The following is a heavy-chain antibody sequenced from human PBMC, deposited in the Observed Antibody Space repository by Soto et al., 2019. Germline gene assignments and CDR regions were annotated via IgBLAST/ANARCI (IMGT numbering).Heavy chain of an antibody. CDR3: ARGDRGAFDL. J-gene: IGHJ3*01. D-gene: IGHD1-26*01. Sequence: EVQLVESGGGLVRPGGSLRLSCAASGFTFSYYRMHWVRQAPGKGLVWVSRIHSDGRSTTYADFVKGRFIISRDNARNTVDLQMNSVRVEDTAVYYCARGDRGAFDLWGQGTVVTVSS. CDR2: IHSDGRST. V-gene: IGHV3-74*01. CDR1: GFTFSYYR.